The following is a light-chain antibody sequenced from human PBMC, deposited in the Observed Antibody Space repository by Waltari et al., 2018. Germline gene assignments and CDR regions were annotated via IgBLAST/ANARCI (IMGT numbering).Light chain of an antibody. CDR3: CSYAGGTASIL. CDR1: SRDVGSPNL. CDR2: EDT. Sequence: QSALTPPASVSGSPGQSITISCTGTSRDVGSPNLCSWYQHHPGKAPKLMIYEDTKRPSGVSNRFSGSKSGNTASLTISGLQAEDEADYYCCSYAGGTASILLGGGTKLTVL. V-gene: IGLV2-23*01. J-gene: IGLJ2*01.